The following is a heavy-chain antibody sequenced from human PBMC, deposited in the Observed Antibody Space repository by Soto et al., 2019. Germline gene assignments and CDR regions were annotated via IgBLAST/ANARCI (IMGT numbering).Heavy chain of an antibody. Sequence: GGSLRLSXAASGFTFSSYEMNWVRQAPGKGLEWVSYISSSGSTTYYADSVKGRFTISRDNAKNSLYLQMNSLRAEDTAVYYCAAATPLYYYYGMDVWGQGTTVTVSS. J-gene: IGHJ6*02. CDR2: ISSSGSTT. CDR1: GFTFSSYE. V-gene: IGHV3-48*03. D-gene: IGHD2-15*01. CDR3: AAATPLYYYYGMDV.